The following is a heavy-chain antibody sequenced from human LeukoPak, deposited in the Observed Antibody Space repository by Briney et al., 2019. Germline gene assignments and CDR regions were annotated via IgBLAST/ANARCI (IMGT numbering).Heavy chain of an antibody. CDR1: GYTFTGYY. J-gene: IGHJ5*02. D-gene: IGHD6-19*01. CDR3: ARVGSSGWGDPRKNWFDP. Sequence: ASVKVSCKASGYTFTGYYMHWVRQAPGQGLEWMGWINPNSGGTNYAQKFQGRVTMTRDTSISTAYMELSRLRSDDTAVYYCARVGSSGWGDPRKNWFDPWGQGTLVTVSS. CDR2: INPNSGGT. V-gene: IGHV1-2*02.